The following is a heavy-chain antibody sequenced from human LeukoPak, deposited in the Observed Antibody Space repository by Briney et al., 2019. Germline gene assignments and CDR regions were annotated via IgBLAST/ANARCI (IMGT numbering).Heavy chain of an antibody. CDR1: GYTFTSYD. V-gene: IGHV1-8*03. Sequence: ASVKVSCKASGYTFTSYDINWVRQATGQGLEWMGWMNPNSGNTGYAQKFQGRVTITADESTSTAYMELSSLRSEDTAVYYCAGNLNYYDSSGYYYGAFDIWGQGTMVTVSS. CDR3: AGNLNYYDSSGYYYGAFDI. D-gene: IGHD3-22*01. J-gene: IGHJ3*02. CDR2: MNPNSGNT.